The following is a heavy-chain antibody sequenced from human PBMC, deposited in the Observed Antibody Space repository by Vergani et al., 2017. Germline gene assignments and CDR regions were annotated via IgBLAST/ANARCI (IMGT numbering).Heavy chain of an antibody. CDR2: ISGSGGST. V-gene: IGHV3-23*01. D-gene: IGHD2-2*01. J-gene: IGHJ4*02. CDR1: GFTFSSYA. CDR3: AKGGWDIVVVPAADYFDY. Sequence: EVQLLESGGGLVQPGGSLRLSCAASGFTFSSYAMSWVRQAPGKGLEWVSAISGSGGSTYYADSVKGRFTISRDNSKNTLYLQMNSRRAEDTAVYYCAKGGWDIVVVPAADYFDYWGQGTLVTVSS.